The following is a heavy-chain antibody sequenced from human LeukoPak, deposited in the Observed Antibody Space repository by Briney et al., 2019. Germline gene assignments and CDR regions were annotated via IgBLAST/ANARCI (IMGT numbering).Heavy chain of an antibody. CDR1: GGSISSGGYS. CDR2: IYHSGST. V-gene: IGHV4-30-2*01. D-gene: IGHD3-10*01. Sequence: PSETLSLTCAVSGGSISSGGYSWSWIRQPPGKGLEWIGYIYHSGSTYYNPSLKSRVTISVDRSKNQFSLKLSSVTAADTAVYYCRSGGYHKDRTQMEDYWGQGTLVTVSS. CDR3: RSGGYHKDRTQMEDY. J-gene: IGHJ4*02.